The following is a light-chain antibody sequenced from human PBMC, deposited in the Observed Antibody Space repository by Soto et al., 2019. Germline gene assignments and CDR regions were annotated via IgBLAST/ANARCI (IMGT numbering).Light chain of an antibody. CDR2: EVT. V-gene: IGLV2-14*01. CDR1: SSDVGAYNY. CDR3: SSYTTSNTWV. J-gene: IGLJ3*02. Sequence: QSVLTQPASVSGSPGQSITISCTGTSSDVGAYNYVSWYQHHPGRAPKLIIYEVTKWPSGVSNRFSGSKSGNTASLTISGLQAEDEAEYYCSSYTTSNTWVFGGGTQLTVL.